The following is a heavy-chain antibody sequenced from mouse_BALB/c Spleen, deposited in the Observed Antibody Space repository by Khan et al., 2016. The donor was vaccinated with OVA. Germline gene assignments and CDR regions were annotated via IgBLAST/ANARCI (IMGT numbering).Heavy chain of an antibody. CDR3: AIGGAAYDRNDGGAMEY. Sequence: QIQLVQSGPELKKPGETVRISCKASGYTFTTAGIQWVQKMPGKGLKWIGWINTHSGVPKYAEDFKGRFAFSLEISVSTAYLQITNLKNEDTATYFCAIGGAAYDRNDGGAMEYWGQGTSVTVSS. CDR1: GYTFTTAG. CDR2: INTHSGVP. V-gene: IGHV9-4*02. D-gene: IGHD2-14*01. J-gene: IGHJ4*01.